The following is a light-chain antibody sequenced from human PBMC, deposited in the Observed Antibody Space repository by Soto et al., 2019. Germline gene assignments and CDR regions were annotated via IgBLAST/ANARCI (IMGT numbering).Light chain of an antibody. CDR2: GAS. Sequence: EIVMTQSPATLSVSPGERATLSCRASQSVSSNLAWYQQKPGQAPRLLIYGASTRATGIPARSSGSVSGTEFTLTISGLQSEDFAVYFCQQYTDRPRTFGQGTKVDIK. CDR1: QSVSSN. CDR3: QQYTDRPRT. J-gene: IGKJ1*01. V-gene: IGKV3-15*01.